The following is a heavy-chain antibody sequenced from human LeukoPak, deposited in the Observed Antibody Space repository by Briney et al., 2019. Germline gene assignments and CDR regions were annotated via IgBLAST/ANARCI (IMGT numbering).Heavy chain of an antibody. CDR2: INHGGST. CDR3: ASSKPITIFGVVPRPFDY. V-gene: IGHV4-34*01. CDR1: GGSFSGYY. D-gene: IGHD3-3*01. J-gene: IGHJ4*02. Sequence: SETLSLTCAVYGGSFSGYYWSWIRQPPGKGLEWIGEINHGGSTNYSPSLKSRVTISVDTSKNQFSLKLSSVTAADTAVYYCASSKPITIFGVVPRPFDYWGQGTLVTVSS.